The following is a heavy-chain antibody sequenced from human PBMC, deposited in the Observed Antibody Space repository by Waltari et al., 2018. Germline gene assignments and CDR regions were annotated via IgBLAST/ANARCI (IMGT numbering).Heavy chain of an antibody. V-gene: IGHV3-48*03. Sequence: EVQLVESGGGLVQPGGSLRLSCPTSGFHFKWSEMNWVRQAPGKGLEWVSNISTSGNSANYADSWKGRFSISRDNAKNSVDLQMNSLRAEDTAVYYCARRSRFSGSPLGHWGQGSLVIVSS. CDR1: GFHFKWSE. D-gene: IGHD1-26*01. J-gene: IGHJ1*01. CDR2: ISTSGNSA. CDR3: ARRSRFSGSPLGH.